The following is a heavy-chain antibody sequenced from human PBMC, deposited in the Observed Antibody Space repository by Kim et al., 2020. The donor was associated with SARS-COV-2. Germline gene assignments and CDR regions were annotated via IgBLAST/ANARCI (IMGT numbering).Heavy chain of an antibody. Sequence: SETLSLTCTVSGGSISSSSYYWGWIRQPPGKGLEWIGSIYYSGSTYYNPSLKSRVTISVDTSKNQFSLKLSSVTAADTAVYYCARIVGGKDFDYWGQGTLVTVSS. D-gene: IGHD3-22*01. CDR2: IYYSGST. CDR3: ARIVGGKDFDY. J-gene: IGHJ4*02. CDR1: GGSISSSSYY. V-gene: IGHV4-39*01.